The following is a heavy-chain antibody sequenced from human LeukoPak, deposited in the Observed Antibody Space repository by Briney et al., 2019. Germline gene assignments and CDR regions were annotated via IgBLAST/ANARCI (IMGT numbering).Heavy chain of an antibody. V-gene: IGHV1-18*01. CDR1: GYTFTSYG. CDR3: ARDPVLWLRGVYFDY. D-gene: IGHD3-10*01. J-gene: IGHJ4*02. Sequence: ASVKVSCKASGYTFTSYGISWVRQAPGQGLEWMGWISAYNGNTNHAQKLQGRVTMTTDTSTSTAYMELRSLRSDDTAVYYCARDPVLWLRGVYFDYWGQGTLVTVSS. CDR2: ISAYNGNT.